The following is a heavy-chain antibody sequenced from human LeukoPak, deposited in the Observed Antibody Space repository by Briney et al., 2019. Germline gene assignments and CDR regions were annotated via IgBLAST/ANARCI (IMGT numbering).Heavy chain of an antibody. J-gene: IGHJ6*03. CDR1: GYTFTGYY. CDR3: ARDCGLYCSYYYYMDV. CDR2: INPNSGGT. V-gene: IGHV1-2*02. Sequence: ASVKVSCKDSGYTFTGYYMHWVRQAPGQGLEWMGWINPNSGGTNYAQKFQGRVTMTRDTSISTAYMELSRLRSDDTAVYYCARDCGLYCSYYYYMDVWGKGTTVTVSS.